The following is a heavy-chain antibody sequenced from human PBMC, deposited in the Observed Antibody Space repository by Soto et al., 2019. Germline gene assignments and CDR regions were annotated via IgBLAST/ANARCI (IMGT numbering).Heavy chain of an antibody. J-gene: IGHJ6*02. D-gene: IGHD5-12*01. Sequence: QVQLVQSGAEVKKPGASVKVSCKASGYTFTSYGISWVRQAPGQGLEWMGWISAYNGNTNYAQKLQGRVTMTTDTSTSTAYMEVRSLRSDETAVDYCARGSDSGAYYYYGMDVWGQGTTVTVSS. CDR3: ARGSDSGAYYYYGMDV. CDR1: GYTFTSYG. CDR2: ISAYNGNT. V-gene: IGHV1-18*01.